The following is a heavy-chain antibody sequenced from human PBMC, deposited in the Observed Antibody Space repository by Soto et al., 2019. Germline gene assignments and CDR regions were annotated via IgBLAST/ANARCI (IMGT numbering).Heavy chain of an antibody. CDR3: VRDRGGYYMGYYFDY. J-gene: IGHJ4*02. Sequence: GGSLRLSCAVSGFTFSSYEMNWVRQTPGKGLEWVSYISSSGSTIYYADSVKGRFTTSRDNAKNSLYLQMNSLRAEDTAVYYCVRDRGGYYMGYYFDYWGQGPLVTVSS. CDR1: GFTFSSYE. CDR2: ISSSGSTI. D-gene: IGHD3-10*01. V-gene: IGHV3-48*03.